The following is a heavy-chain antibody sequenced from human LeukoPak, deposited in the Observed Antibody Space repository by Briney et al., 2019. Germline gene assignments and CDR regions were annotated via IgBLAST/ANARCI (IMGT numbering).Heavy chain of an antibody. CDR2: IDPNSGDT. D-gene: IGHD6-19*01. Sequence: ASVKVSCKASGYTFTGYYMHWVRQAPGQGLEWMGWIDPNSGDTNYAQKFQGRVTMTRDTSISTAYMELSRLRSDDTAVYYCAKWAAYTTGWSGPLDHWGQGMLVTVSS. CDR1: GYTFTGYY. J-gene: IGHJ4*02. CDR3: AKWAAYTTGWSGPLDH. V-gene: IGHV1-2*02.